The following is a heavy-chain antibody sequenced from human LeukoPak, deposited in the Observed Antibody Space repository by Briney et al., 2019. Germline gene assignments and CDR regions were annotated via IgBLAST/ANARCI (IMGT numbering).Heavy chain of an antibody. Sequence: NPGGSLRLSCAGSGFTFSNAWMNWVRRAPGKGLEWVGRIKSKPDGGATTYAAPVKGRFTISRDDSRNTVFLQINILKTEDTAVYYCTTGGYFFDYWGQGTLVTVSS. CDR3: TTGGYFFDY. V-gene: IGHV3-15*01. CDR2: IKSKPDGGAT. CDR1: GFTFSNAW. J-gene: IGHJ4*02.